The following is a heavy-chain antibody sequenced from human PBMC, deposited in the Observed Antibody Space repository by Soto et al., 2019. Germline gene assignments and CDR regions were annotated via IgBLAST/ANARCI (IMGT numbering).Heavy chain of an antibody. CDR2: IYYSGST. J-gene: IGHJ6*02. Sequence: PSETLSLTCTVSGGSVSSGSYYWSWIRQPPGKGLEWIGYIYYSGSTNYNPSLKSRVTISVDTSKNQFSLKLSSVTAADTAVYYCARLKSGLDYYYGMDVWGQGTTVTVSS. D-gene: IGHD3-3*01. V-gene: IGHV4-61*01. CDR3: ARLKSGLDYYYGMDV. CDR1: GGSVSSGSYY.